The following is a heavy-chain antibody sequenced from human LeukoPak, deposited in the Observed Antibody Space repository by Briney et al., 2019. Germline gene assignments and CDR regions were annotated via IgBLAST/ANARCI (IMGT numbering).Heavy chain of an antibody. J-gene: IGHJ4*02. Sequence: PGGSLRLSCAASGFTFSSYAMTWVRQAPGKGLEWVSAISGSGSSIYYADSVKGRFTISRDNSKNTLYLQINSLRAEDTAVYYCAKDHLPGIVVADRDYWGQGTLVTVSS. CDR1: GFTFSSYA. V-gene: IGHV3-23*01. CDR2: ISGSGSSI. D-gene: IGHD6-19*01. CDR3: AKDHLPGIVVADRDY.